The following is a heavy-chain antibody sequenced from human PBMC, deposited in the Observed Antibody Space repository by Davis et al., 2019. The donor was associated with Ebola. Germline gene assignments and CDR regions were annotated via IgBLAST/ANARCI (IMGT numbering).Heavy chain of an antibody. CDR1: GFTFSSYA. D-gene: IGHD3-22*01. CDR3: AKDRLRITMIVVVIPLFDY. CDR2: ISGSGGST. J-gene: IGHJ4*02. V-gene: IGHV3-23*01. Sequence: GESLKISCAASGFTFSSYAMSWVRQAPGKGLEWVSAISGSGGSTYYADSVRGRFTISRDNSKNTLYLQMNSLRAEDTAIYYCAKDRLRITMIVVVIPLFDYWGQGTLVTVSS.